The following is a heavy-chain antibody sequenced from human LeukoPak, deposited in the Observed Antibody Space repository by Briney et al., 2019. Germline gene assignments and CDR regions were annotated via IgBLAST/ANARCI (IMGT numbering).Heavy chain of an antibody. CDR1: GGTFSSYA. Sequence: ASVKVSCKASGGTFSSYAISWVRQAPGQGLEWMGGIIPIFGTANYAQKFQGRVTITADESTSTAYMELSSLRSEDTAVYYCARPAARPYYYYYMDVWGKGTTVTVSS. CDR2: IIPIFGTA. V-gene: IGHV1-69*01. D-gene: IGHD6-6*01. J-gene: IGHJ6*03. CDR3: ARPAARPYYYYYMDV.